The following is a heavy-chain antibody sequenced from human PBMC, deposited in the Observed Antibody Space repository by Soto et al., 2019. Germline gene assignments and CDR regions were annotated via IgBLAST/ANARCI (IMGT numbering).Heavy chain of an antibody. CDR3: AKANYDFSSGIDY. V-gene: IGHV3-23*01. Sequence: GGSLRLSCAASGFTFSSYAMSWVRQAPGKGLEWVSAISGSGGSTYYADSVKGRFTISSDNSKKTLYLQMNSLRAEDTAVYYCAKANYDFSSGIDYWGQGTLVTVSS. D-gene: IGHD3-3*01. CDR1: GFTFSSYA. J-gene: IGHJ4*02. CDR2: ISGSGGST.